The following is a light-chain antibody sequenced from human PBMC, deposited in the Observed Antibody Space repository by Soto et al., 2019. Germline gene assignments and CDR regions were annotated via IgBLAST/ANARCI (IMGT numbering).Light chain of an antibody. Sequence: QSALTQPASVSGSLGQSITISCTGTSSDVGGYDFVSWYQQYPGKAPKLMIYEVTNRPSGVSDRFSGSKSGNTASLTISGLQAKDEADYYCSSYTSIRGVFGGGTQLTVL. CDR3: SSYTSIRGV. V-gene: IGLV2-14*03. CDR2: EVT. CDR1: SSDVGGYDF. J-gene: IGLJ2*01.